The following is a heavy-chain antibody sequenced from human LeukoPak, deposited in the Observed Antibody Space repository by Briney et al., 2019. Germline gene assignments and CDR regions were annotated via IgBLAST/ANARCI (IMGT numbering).Heavy chain of an antibody. CDR2: IIPIFGTA. CDR1: GYTFTSYG. V-gene: IGHV1-69*13. J-gene: IGHJ4*02. D-gene: IGHD6-6*01. CDR3: ARDPGIYGSSWGSSYYFDY. Sequence: SVKVSCKASGYTFTSYGISWVRQAPGQGLEWMGGIIPIFGTANYAQKFQGRVTITADESTSTAYMELSSLRSDDTAVYYCARDPGIYGSSWGSSYYFDYWGQGTLVTVSS.